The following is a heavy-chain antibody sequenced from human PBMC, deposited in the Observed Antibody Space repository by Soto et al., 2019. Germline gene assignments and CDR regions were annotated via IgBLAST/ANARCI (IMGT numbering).Heavy chain of an antibody. Sequence: GGSLRLSCAASGFTFSSYEMNWVRQAPGKGLEWVSYISSSGSTIYYADSVKGRFTISRDNAKNSLYLQMNSLRAEDTAVYYCASGGDCSSTSCYAFDIWGQGTMVTVSS. J-gene: IGHJ3*02. V-gene: IGHV3-48*03. CDR3: ASGGDCSSTSCYAFDI. CDR1: GFTFSSYE. CDR2: ISSSGSTI. D-gene: IGHD2-2*01.